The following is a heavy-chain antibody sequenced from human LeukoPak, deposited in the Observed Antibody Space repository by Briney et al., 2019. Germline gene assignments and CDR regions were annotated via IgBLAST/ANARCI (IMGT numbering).Heavy chain of an antibody. CDR2: IYYSGST. V-gene: IGHV4-59*01. D-gene: IGHD2-15*01. CDR3: ARDLAGRGGIVGYAFDI. CDR1: GGSLSSYY. J-gene: IGHJ3*02. Sequence: SETLSLTCTVSGGSLSSYYWSWLRQPPGKGLEWIGYIYYSGSTNYNPSLKSRVPISVDTSKNQFSLKLSSVTAADTAVYYCARDLAGRGGIVGYAFDIWGQGTMVTVSS.